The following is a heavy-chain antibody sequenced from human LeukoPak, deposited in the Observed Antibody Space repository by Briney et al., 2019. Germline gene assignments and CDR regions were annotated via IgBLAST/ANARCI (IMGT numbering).Heavy chain of an antibody. V-gene: IGHV4-59*01. CDR2: TYFGGTT. CDR3: ARHRSDTGGKKGVNWFDP. CDR1: GGSIKNYY. D-gene: IGHD4-23*01. Sequence: SETLSLTCSVSGGSIKNYYWSWIRQPPGKGLEWLGNTYFGGTTDHNSSLKSRLTISVDTFKNQLSLNLQSVTAADTATYYCARHRSDTGGKKGVNWFDPWGQGTLVTVSS. J-gene: IGHJ5*02.